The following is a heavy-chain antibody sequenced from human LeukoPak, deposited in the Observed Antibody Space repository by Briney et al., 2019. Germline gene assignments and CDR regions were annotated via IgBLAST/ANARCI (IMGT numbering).Heavy chain of an antibody. Sequence: ASVKVSCKTSGYTFSAFYMHWVRQAPGQGPEWMGWINPDSGGSEYGQKFQGRVTFTSDTSSTTVYMEVRSLKSDDTAVYYCARDMTGGIWARATSFDHWGQGTLVTVSS. J-gene: IGHJ4*02. V-gene: IGHV1-2*02. CDR3: ARDMTGGIWARATSFDH. CDR2: INPDSGGS. CDR1: GYTFSAFY. D-gene: IGHD1-14*01.